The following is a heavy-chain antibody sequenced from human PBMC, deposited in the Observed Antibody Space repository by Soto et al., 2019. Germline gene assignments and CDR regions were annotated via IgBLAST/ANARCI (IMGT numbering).Heavy chain of an antibody. CDR1: GFTFDYYW. CDR2: VHSDGTTT. J-gene: IGHJ6*02. D-gene: IGHD5-12*01. CDR3: SKLQYMDIVATIVLGGMDV. Sequence: GGSXRLSCAASGFTFDYYWMHWVRQAPGKGLVWVSRVHSDGTTTTYADSVKGRFTISRDNARNTVSLQMSSLRAEDTAVYYCSKLQYMDIVATIVLGGMDVWGQGTTVTVSS. V-gene: IGHV3-74*01.